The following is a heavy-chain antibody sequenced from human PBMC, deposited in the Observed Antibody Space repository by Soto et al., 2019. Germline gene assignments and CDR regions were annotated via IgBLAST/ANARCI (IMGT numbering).Heavy chain of an antibody. CDR3: AKGYSREPPGGKSYYYYGMDV. D-gene: IGHD5-12*01. Sequence: PGGSLRLSCAASGFTFSSYAMSWVRQAPGKGLEWVSAISGSGGSTYYADSVKGRFTISRDNSKNTLYLQMNSLRAEDTAVYYCAKGYSREPPGGKSYYYYGMDVWGQGTTVTVSS. V-gene: IGHV3-23*01. CDR1: GFTFSSYA. J-gene: IGHJ6*02. CDR2: ISGSGGST.